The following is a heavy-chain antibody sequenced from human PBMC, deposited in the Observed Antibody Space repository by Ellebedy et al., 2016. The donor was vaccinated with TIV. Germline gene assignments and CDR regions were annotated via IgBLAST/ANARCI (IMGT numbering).Heavy chain of an antibody. D-gene: IGHD4-17*01. J-gene: IGHJ5*02. CDR3: ARDRYHYGTTTESWFDP. V-gene: IGHV3-7*01. CDR2: IKQDGSEK. Sequence: GESLKISXAASGFTFSSYWMSWVRQAPGKGLEWVANIKQDGSEKYYVDSVRGRFTISRDNAKNSLYLQMNSLRAEDTALYYCARDRYHYGTTTESWFDPWGQGTLVTVSS. CDR1: GFTFSSYW.